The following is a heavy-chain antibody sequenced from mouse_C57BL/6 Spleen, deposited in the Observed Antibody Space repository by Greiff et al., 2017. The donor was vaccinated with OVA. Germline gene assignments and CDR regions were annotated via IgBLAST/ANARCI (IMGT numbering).Heavy chain of an antibody. V-gene: IGHV1-69*01. D-gene: IGHD2-3*01. J-gene: IGHJ4*01. Sequence: VQLQQPGAELVMPGASVKLSCKASGYTFTSYWMHWVKQRPGQGLEWIGEIDPSDSYTNYNQKFKGKSTLTVDKSSSTAYMQLSSLTSEDSAVYYCARWRIYDGYYGYAMDYWGQGTSVTVSS. CDR1: GYTFTSYW. CDR3: ARWRIYDGYYGYAMDY. CDR2: IDPSDSYT.